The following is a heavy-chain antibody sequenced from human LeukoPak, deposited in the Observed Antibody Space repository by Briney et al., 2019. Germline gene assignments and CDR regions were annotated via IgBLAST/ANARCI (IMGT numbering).Heavy chain of an antibody. V-gene: IGHV4-4*07. CDR2: IYTSGGT. D-gene: IGHD2-8*02. Sequence: PSETLSLTCTVSGGSISSYYWSWLRQPAGKGLEGIGRIYTSGGTNYNPSLKSRVTMSVDTSKNQFSLKLSSVTAADTAVYYCARNKVPWYYFDYWGQGTLVTVSS. CDR1: GGSISSYY. J-gene: IGHJ4*02. CDR3: ARNKVPWYYFDY.